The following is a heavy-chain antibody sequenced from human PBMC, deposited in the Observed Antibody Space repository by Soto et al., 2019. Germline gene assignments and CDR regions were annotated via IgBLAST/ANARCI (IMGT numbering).Heavy chain of an antibody. Sequence: PSETLSLSCTVSGGSVSSSGYTWGWIRQPPGQGLEWIGTIYSSGNAFYSPSLKSRVTISADTSKNQFSLNLRYVTDADTAIYYWARKSPRLPVDYLCQGPLGT. J-gene: IGHJ4*02. CDR3: ARKSPRLPVDY. V-gene: IGHV4-39*01. D-gene: IGHD2-21*01. CDR2: IYSSGNA. CDR1: GGSVSSSGYT.